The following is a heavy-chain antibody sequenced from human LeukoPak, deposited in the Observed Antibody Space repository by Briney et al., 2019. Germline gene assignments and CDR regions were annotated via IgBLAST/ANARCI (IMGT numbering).Heavy chain of an antibody. Sequence: ASVKVSCKASGYTFTSYGISWVRQAPGQGLEWMGWISAYNGNTNYAQKLQGRVTMTTDTSTSTAYMELRSLRSDDTAVYYCARDGPPLLGVGYYYYGMDVWGQGTTVTVSS. D-gene: IGHD2-8*02. CDR1: GYTFTSYG. CDR2: ISAYNGNT. V-gene: IGHV1-18*01. J-gene: IGHJ6*02. CDR3: ARDGPPLLGVGYYYYGMDV.